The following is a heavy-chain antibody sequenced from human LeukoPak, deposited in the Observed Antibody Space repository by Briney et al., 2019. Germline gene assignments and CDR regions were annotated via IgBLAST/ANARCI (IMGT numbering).Heavy chain of an antibody. CDR3: TRDLPAYCGGDCYGYFQH. D-gene: IGHD2-21*02. CDR2: IRSKAYGGTT. Sequence: GGSLRLSCTASGFTFGGYAMSWVRQAPGKGLEWVGFIRSKAYGGTTEYAASVKGRFTISRDDSKSIAYLQMNSLKTEDTAVYYCTRDLPAYCGGDCYGYFQHWGQGTLVTVSS. CDR1: GFTFGGYA. J-gene: IGHJ1*01. V-gene: IGHV3-49*04.